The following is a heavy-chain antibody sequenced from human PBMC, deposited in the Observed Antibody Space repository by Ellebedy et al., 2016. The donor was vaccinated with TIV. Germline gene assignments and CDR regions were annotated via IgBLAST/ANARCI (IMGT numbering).Heavy chain of an antibody. Sequence: SVKVSCXASGGTFSSYAISWVRQAPGQGLEWMGGIIPIFGTANYAQKFQGRVTITADESTSTAYMELSSLRSEDTAVYYCARETDSSSVLGSWGQGTLVTVSS. J-gene: IGHJ4*02. CDR3: ARETDSSSVLGS. CDR1: GGTFSSYA. CDR2: IIPIFGTA. V-gene: IGHV1-69*13. D-gene: IGHD6-13*01.